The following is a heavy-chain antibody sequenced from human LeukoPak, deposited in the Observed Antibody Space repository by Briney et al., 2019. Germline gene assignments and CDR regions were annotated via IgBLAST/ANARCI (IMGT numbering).Heavy chain of an antibody. D-gene: IGHD1-26*01. CDR2: IYDSGST. Sequence: SETLSLTSTVSGGSISNYYWTWSRHPLGERLEWSGYIYDSGSTYYNPSLKSRVTISVDTSKNQFSLKLTSVTAAATAVFYCARLSGSPHPPFDYWGQGTLVTVSS. J-gene: IGHJ4*02. V-gene: IGHV4-59*08. CDR1: GGSISNYY. CDR3: ARLSGSPHPPFDY.